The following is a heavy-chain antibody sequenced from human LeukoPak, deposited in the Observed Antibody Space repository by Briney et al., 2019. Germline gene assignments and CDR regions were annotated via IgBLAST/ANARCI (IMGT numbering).Heavy chain of an antibody. V-gene: IGHV3-30-3*01. Sequence: GGSLRLSCAASGFIFSRYVMHSVRQAPGRGLEWVAVISYDGSNIYYADSVKGRFTISRDNSKNTLYLQMHSLRAEDTAVYFCARDRADISVAGAFDYWGQGTLVTVSS. J-gene: IGHJ4*02. D-gene: IGHD6-19*01. CDR1: GFIFSRYV. CDR2: ISYDGSNI. CDR3: ARDRADISVAGAFDY.